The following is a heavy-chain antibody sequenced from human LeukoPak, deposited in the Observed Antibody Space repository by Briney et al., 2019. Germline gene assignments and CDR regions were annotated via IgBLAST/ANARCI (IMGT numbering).Heavy chain of an antibody. J-gene: IGHJ4*02. D-gene: IGHD3-22*01. CDR1: GGSFSGYY. CDR2: INHSGST. Sequence: SATLSLTCAVYGGSFSGYYWSWIRQPPGKGLEWIGEINHSGSTNYNPSLKSRVTISVDTSKNQFSLKLSSVTAADTAVYYCARGWDSSGYHFDYWGQGTLVTLSS. V-gene: IGHV4-34*01. CDR3: ARGWDSSGYHFDY.